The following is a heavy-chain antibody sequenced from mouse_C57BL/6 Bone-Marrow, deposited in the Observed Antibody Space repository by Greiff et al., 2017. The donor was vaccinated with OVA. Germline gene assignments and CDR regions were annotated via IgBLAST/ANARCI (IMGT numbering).Heavy chain of an antibody. D-gene: IGHD1-1*01. J-gene: IGHJ2*01. V-gene: IGHV1-75*01. CDR2: IFPGSGST. CDR3: ASGGPYVAYFDY. CDR1: GYTFTDYY. Sequence: VQLQQSGPELVKPGASVKISCKASGYTFTDYYINWVKQRPGQGLEWIGWIFPGSGSTYYNEKFQGKATLTVDKSSSTASMLLSILTSEDSAVYFGASGGPYVAYFDYWGQGTTLTVSS.